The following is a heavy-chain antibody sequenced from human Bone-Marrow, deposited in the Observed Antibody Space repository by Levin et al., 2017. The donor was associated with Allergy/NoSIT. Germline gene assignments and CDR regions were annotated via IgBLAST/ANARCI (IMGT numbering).Heavy chain of an antibody. Sequence: GGSLRLSCKGSGYSFTSYWIGWVRQMPGKGLEWMGIIYPGDSDTRYSPSFQGQVTISADKSISTAYLQWSSLKASDTAMYYCARRRYSYGDFDYWGQGTLVTVSS. CDR1: GYSFTSYW. V-gene: IGHV5-51*01. D-gene: IGHD5-18*01. J-gene: IGHJ4*02. CDR3: ARRRYSYGDFDY. CDR2: IYPGDSDT.